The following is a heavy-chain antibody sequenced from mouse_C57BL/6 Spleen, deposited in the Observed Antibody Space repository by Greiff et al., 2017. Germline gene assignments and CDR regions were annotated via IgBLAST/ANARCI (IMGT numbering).Heavy chain of an antibody. V-gene: IGHV1-50*01. CDR1: GYTFTSYW. Sequence: QVQLQQPGAELVKPGASVKLSCKASGYTFTSYWMQWVKQRPGQGLEWIGEIDPSGSDTNDNQRFKGQTTLAVDTSSSTAYMRLSSLTSEDSEVYYCAREVCYGNYSAWFAYWGQGTLVTVSA. J-gene: IGHJ3*01. D-gene: IGHD2-1*01. CDR3: AREVCYGNYSAWFAY. CDR2: IDPSGSDT.